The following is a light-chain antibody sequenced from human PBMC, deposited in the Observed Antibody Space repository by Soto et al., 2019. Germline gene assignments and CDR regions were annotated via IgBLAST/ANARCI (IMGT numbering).Light chain of an antibody. CDR2: WAS. J-gene: IGKJ4*01. Sequence: DIVMTQSPDSLAVSLGERATINCRSSQSVFSTSNSKNFLAWYQQKPGQPPKLLMYWASTRASGVPDRFSVSGSGTDFALTISSLQAEDVAVYYCQQYYSTPLTFGGGTKVAT. V-gene: IGKV4-1*01. CDR3: QQYYSTPLT. CDR1: QSVFSTSNSKNF.